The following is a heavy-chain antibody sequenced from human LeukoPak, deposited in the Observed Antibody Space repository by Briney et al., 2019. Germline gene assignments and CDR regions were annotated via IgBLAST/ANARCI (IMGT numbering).Heavy chain of an antibody. CDR1: GFTFSSYS. J-gene: IGHJ4*02. D-gene: IGHD2-15*01. CDR3: AKGSSGYSKIFDY. Sequence: GGSLRLSCAASGFTFSSYSMNWVRQAPGKGLEWVSSISSSSSYVYYADSVKGRFTISRDNSKNTLYLQMNTLRAEDTAVYYCAKGSSGYSKIFDYWGQGTLVTVSS. CDR2: ISSSSSYV. V-gene: IGHV3-21*04.